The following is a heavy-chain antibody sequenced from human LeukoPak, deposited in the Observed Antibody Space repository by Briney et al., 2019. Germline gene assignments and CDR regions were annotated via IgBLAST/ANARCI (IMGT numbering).Heavy chain of an antibody. CDR3: AKDSDFAY. V-gene: IGHV3-48*01. CDR1: GFTLSNYR. J-gene: IGHJ4*02. Sequence: GGSLRLSCAASGFTLSNYRMNWVRQVPGKGLEWVSYISSSSSTMYYTDSVKGRFTISRDNAKNSLYLQMNSLRAEDTAVYYCAKDSDFAYWGQGTLVTVSS. CDR2: ISSSSSTM. D-gene: IGHD3/OR15-3a*01.